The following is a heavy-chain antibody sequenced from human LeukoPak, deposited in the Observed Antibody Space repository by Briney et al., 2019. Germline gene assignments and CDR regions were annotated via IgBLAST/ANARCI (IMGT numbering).Heavy chain of an antibody. D-gene: IGHD3-22*01. CDR2: ISDSGGRT. CDR3: AKRGVVIRVILVGFHKEAYYFDS. V-gene: IGHV3-23*01. CDR1: GITLSNYG. Sequence: QPGGSLRLSCAVSGITLSNYGMSWVRQAPGKGLEWVTGISDSGGRTNYADSVKGRFTISRDNPKNTLYLQTNSLRAEDTAVYFCAKRGVVIRVILVGFHKEAYYFDSWGQGALVTVSS. J-gene: IGHJ4*02.